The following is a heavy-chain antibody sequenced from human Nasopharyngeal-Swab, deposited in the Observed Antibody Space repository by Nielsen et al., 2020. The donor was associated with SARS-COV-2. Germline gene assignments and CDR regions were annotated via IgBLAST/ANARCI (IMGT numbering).Heavy chain of an antibody. Sequence: GESLKISCAASGFTFSSYAMSWVRQAPGKGLECVSAISGSVGSTYYADSVKGWFTISRDNSKNTLYLQMNSLRAEDTAVYYCAKDGGLTTFPYYYYYGMDVWGQGTTVTVSS. V-gene: IGHV3-23*01. D-gene: IGHD4/OR15-4a*01. J-gene: IGHJ6*02. CDR2: ISGSVGST. CDR3: AKDGGLTTFPYYYYYGMDV. CDR1: GFTFSSYA.